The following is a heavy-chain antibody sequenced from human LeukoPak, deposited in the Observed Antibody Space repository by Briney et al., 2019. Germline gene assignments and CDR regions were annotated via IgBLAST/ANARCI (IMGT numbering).Heavy chain of an antibody. D-gene: IGHD1-26*01. V-gene: IGHV3-48*01. CDR3: ARVSVVGATTFDY. CDR1: GFTFSSYA. Sequence: GGSLRLSCAASGFTFSSYAMSWVRQAPGKGLEWVSAISSSSSTIYYADSVKGRFTISRDNAKNSLYQQMNSLRAEDTAVYYCARVSVVGATTFDYWGQGTLVTVSS. J-gene: IGHJ4*02. CDR2: ISSSSSTI.